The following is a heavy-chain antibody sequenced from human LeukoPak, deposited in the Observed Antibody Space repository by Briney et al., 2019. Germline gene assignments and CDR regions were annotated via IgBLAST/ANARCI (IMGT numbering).Heavy chain of an antibody. V-gene: IGHV1-24*01. D-gene: IGHD2/OR15-2a*01. Sequence: ASVKVSCKVSGYTVTDLSMHWVRQAPGKGREWMGGFGLENGDLIYAQKFQGRVTMTEDTSTETAYMELSSLRSEDTAVYYCARVEAGFHASWGQGTMVTVSS. CDR1: GYTVTDLS. CDR2: FGLENGDL. CDR3: ARVEAGFHAS. J-gene: IGHJ5*02.